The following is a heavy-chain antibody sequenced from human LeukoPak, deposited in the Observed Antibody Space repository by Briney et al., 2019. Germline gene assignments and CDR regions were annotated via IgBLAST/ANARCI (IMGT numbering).Heavy chain of an antibody. D-gene: IGHD3-10*01. V-gene: IGHV3-48*03. Sequence: PGGSLRLSCAASGFSHSSFEMNWVRQAPGKGLEWVSSISGSGGAVYYAHSVKGRFTVSRDNAKNSLYLQMITLTAEDTAIYYCTRNGGGLDYWGQGTPVTVSS. CDR1: GFSHSSFE. CDR2: ISGSGGAV. CDR3: TRNGGGLDY. J-gene: IGHJ4*02.